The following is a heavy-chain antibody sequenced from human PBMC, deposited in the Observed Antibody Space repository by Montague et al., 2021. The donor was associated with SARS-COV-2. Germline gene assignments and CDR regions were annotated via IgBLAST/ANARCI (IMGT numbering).Heavy chain of an antibody. CDR1: GFTFSSYA. Sequence: SLSLSCAASGFTFSSYAMHWVRQAPGKGLEWVAVISYDGSNKYYADSVKGRFTISRDNSKNTLYLQMNSLRAEDTAVYYCARAAQKQYVLLWFGELLHDACDIWGQGTMVTVSS. CDR2: ISYDGSNK. D-gene: IGHD3-10*01. J-gene: IGHJ3*02. CDR3: ARAAQKQYVLLWFGELLHDACDI. V-gene: IGHV3-30-3*01.